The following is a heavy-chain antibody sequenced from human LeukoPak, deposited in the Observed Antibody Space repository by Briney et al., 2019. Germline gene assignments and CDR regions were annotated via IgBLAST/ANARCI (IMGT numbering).Heavy chain of an antibody. V-gene: IGHV5-51*01. CDR2: IYPGDSDT. J-gene: IGHJ4*02. CDR1: GYSFTTYW. CDR3: ARLSNNWSLDY. D-gene: IGHD1-1*01. Sequence: GESLKISCKGSGYSFTTYWIGWVRQMPGEGLEWMGIIYPGDSDTKYSPSFQGQVTISADKSIGTAYLQWSSLEASDAAIYYCARLSNNWSLDYWGQGTLVTVSS.